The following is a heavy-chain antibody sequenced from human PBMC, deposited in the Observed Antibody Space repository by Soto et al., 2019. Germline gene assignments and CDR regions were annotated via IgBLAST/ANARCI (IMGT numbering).Heavy chain of an antibody. CDR2: IYYSGST. Sequence: SVTLPLTCPVSGGTLSNYHWSWLRPPPGKGLEWIGFIYYSGSTNYNPSLKSRVTISVDTSKNQLSLKLTSVTAADTAVYYCVRVRSRAVAGTTSFYYYGMDVWGQGSTVTVSS. D-gene: IGHD6-19*01. V-gene: IGHV4-59*01. J-gene: IGHJ6*02. CDR1: GGTLSNYH. CDR3: VRVRSRAVAGTTSFYYYGMDV.